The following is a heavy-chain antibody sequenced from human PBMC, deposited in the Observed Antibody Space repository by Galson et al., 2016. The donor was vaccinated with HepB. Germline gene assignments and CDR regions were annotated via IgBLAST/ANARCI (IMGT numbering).Heavy chain of an antibody. Sequence: PALVKPTQTLTLTCTLSEFSLSTSGMRVSWIRQPPGKALEWLARIHWDDDKFYSTSLKTRLTISKDTSKNQVVLTMTNMDPVDTATYYCARHRFHSYGLDEWGQGTLVTVSS. CDR2: IHWDDDK. CDR1: EFSLSTSGMR. J-gene: IGHJ4*02. D-gene: IGHD5-18*01. CDR3: ARHRFHSYGLDE. V-gene: IGHV2-70*04.